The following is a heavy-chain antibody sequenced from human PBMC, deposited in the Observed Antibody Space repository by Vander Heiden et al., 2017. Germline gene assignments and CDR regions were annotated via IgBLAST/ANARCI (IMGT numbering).Heavy chain of an antibody. CDR1: GYTFTSYY. CDR2: INPSGGST. Sequence: QVQLVQSGAEGKKPGASVKVSCKASGYTFTSYYIPCVRQAPGQGLEWMGIINPSGGSTSYAQKFQGRVTMTRDRSTSTVYMELSSLRSEDTAVYYCAREGAAMANYYYYGMDVWGQGTTVTVSS. V-gene: IGHV1-46*01. CDR3: AREGAAMANYYYYGMDV. J-gene: IGHJ6*02. D-gene: IGHD5-18*01.